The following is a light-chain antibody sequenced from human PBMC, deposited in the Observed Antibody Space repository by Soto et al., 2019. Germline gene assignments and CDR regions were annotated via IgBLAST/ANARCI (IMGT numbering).Light chain of an antibody. Sequence: QSVLTQPASVSGSPGQSITISCSGTSSDVGGYNFVSWHQQHPGKAPKVMIYDVSNRPSGVSNRFSGSKSGNTASLTTSGLQAEDEADYYCSSYTSGSTVVFGGGTKVTVL. CDR1: SSDVGGYNF. V-gene: IGLV2-14*03. CDR2: DVS. CDR3: SSYTSGSTVV. J-gene: IGLJ2*01.